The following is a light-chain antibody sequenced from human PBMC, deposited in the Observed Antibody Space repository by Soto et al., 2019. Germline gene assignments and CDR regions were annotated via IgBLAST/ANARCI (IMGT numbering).Light chain of an antibody. J-gene: IGKJ1*01. CDR3: QQYGSSPT. V-gene: IGKV3-20*01. CDR2: DVS. CDR1: QSVSSSY. Sequence: EIVLTQSPGTLSLSPGERATLSCRSSQSVSSSYLAWYQQKPGQAPRLLIYDVSSRPTGIPDRFSGSGSGTYFTLTISRLEPEHFAVYYCQQYGSSPTFGQGTKVEIK.